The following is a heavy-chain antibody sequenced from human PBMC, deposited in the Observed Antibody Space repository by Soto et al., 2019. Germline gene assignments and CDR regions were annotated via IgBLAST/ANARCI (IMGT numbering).Heavy chain of an antibody. CDR3: ARAPVGLDTISYFDY. CDR1: GDSVSSVGFH. D-gene: IGHD3-3*01. V-gene: IGHV4-30-4*01. J-gene: IGHJ4*02. CDR2: IYNGGST. Sequence: PSETLSLTCTVSGDSVSSVGFHWAWLRRPPGKGLEWIGYIYNGGSTYYRPSLESRMHMSLDATRIHYSLRLTSVTAADTAVYFCARAPVGLDTISYFDYWGQGKLVTVSS.